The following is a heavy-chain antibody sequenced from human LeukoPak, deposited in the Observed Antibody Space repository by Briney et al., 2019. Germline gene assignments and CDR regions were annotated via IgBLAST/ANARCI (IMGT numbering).Heavy chain of an antibody. J-gene: IGHJ5*02. D-gene: IGHD3-10*01. Sequence: PGGCLRLSCAASGFTFSSYSMNWVRQAPGKGLEWVSSITSSSSYIYYADSVKGRFTISRDNAKNSLYLQMNSLRAEDTAVYYCAREDNYPKYYGSGSYYTDNWFDPWGQGTLVTVSS. CDR2: ITSSSSYI. CDR3: AREDNYPKYYGSGSYYTDNWFDP. CDR1: GFTFSSYS. V-gene: IGHV3-21*01.